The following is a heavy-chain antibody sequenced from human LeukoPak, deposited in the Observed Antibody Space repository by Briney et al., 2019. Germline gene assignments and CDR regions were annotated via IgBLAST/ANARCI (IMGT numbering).Heavy chain of an antibody. Sequence: ASVKVSCKASGYTFTGYYIHWVRQAPGQGLEWMGWINPNSGGTNYAQKFQGRVTMTRDTSISTAYMDLSWLRSDDTAVYYCARGSIVGATFDYFDYWGQGTLVTVSS. CDR1: GYTFTGYY. V-gene: IGHV1-2*02. J-gene: IGHJ4*02. D-gene: IGHD1-26*01. CDR2: INPNSGGT. CDR3: ARGSIVGATFDYFDY.